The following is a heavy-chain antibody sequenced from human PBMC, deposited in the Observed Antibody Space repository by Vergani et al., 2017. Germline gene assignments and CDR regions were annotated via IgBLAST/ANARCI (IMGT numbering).Heavy chain of an antibody. V-gene: IGHV4-59*01. Sequence: QVQLQESGPGLVKPSETLSRTCTVSGGSISSYYWSWIRQPPGKGLEWIGYIYYSGSTNYNPSLKSRVTISVDTSKNQFSLKLSSVTAADTAVYYCARGQRGYCSSXSCYKAGVYWYFDLWGRGTLVTVSS. CDR1: GGSISSYY. CDR2: IYYSGST. CDR3: ARGQRGYCSSXSCYKAGVYWYFDL. J-gene: IGHJ2*01. D-gene: IGHD2-2*02.